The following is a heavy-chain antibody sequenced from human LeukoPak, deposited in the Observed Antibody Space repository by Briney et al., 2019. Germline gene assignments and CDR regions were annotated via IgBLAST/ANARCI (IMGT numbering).Heavy chain of an antibody. D-gene: IGHD1-14*01. CDR1: GGSISSYF. J-gene: IGHJ4*02. CDR2: IYNSGST. Sequence: SETLSLTCTVSGGSISSYFWSWIRQPAGKGLEWIGRIYNSGSTNYNPSLKSRVTMSVDTSKSQLYLTLRYVTAADTAVYYCARNAGDYWGQGTLVTVSS. V-gene: IGHV4-4*07. CDR3: ARNAGDY.